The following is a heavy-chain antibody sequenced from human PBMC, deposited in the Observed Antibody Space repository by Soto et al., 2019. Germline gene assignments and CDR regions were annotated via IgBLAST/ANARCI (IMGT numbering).Heavy chain of an antibody. CDR2: INSDGSIT. D-gene: IGHD4-17*01. Sequence: EVQLVESGGGLVQPGGSLRLSCAASGFSFSTYWMHWVRQAPEKGLVWVSRINSDGSITNYVDSVRGRFTISRDNAKNTLYLQMNSLRAEDTAVYYCARDPRPYGGNSPIDYWGQGTLVTVSS. CDR3: ARDPRPYGGNSPIDY. J-gene: IGHJ4*02. CDR1: GFSFSTYW. V-gene: IGHV3-74*01.